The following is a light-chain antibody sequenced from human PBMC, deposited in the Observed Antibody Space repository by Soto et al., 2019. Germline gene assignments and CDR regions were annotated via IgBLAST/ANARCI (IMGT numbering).Light chain of an antibody. CDR1: SSNIGAGHD. CDR2: GNY. Sequence: QSVLTQPPSVSGAPGQSVTISCTGGSSNIGAGHDVHWYQQFPGAAPKLLMYGNYNRPSGVPDRFSGSKSATSASLAITGLKAEDEADYHCPSYDSLSASVVFGGGTKLTVL. V-gene: IGLV1-40*01. J-gene: IGLJ2*01. CDR3: PSYDSLSASVV.